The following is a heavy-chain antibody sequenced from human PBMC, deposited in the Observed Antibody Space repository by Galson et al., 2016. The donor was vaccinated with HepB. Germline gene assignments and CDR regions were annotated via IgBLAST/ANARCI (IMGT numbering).Heavy chain of an antibody. D-gene: IGHD3-22*01. J-gene: IGHJ4*02. V-gene: IGHV3-23*01. CDR3: AKEVKHYDGSYSSDY. CDR2: ISGNGGTT. Sequence: SLRLSCAASGFTFRRYAMNWVRQVPGKGLEWVSIISGNGGTTYYADSVKGRFTISRDNSKYTLYLQMNSLRAEDTAVYYCAKEVKHYDGSYSSDYWGQGTLVTVSS. CDR1: GFTFRRYA.